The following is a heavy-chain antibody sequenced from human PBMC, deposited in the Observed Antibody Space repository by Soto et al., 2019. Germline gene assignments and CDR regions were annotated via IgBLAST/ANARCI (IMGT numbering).Heavy chain of an antibody. D-gene: IGHD3-3*01. V-gene: IGHV3-23*01. CDR1: GFSFSSFS. Sequence: EVHLLQSGGGLVQPGGSLRLSCAASGFSFSSFSLSWVRQSPGKGLEWVAAVSGRGGDTYYANSVKGRFTISRDNSQNTLFLQMNSLRAEDSAIYCCAKDLNYDFWSGFSAVYFDWWGQGTLVTVSS. J-gene: IGHJ4*02. CDR2: VSGRGGDT. CDR3: AKDLNYDFWSGFSAVYFDW.